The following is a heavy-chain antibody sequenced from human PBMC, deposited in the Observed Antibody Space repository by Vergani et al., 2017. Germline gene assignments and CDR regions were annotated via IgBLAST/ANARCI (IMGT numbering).Heavy chain of an antibody. CDR1: GFTFSSYG. CDR2: IWYDGSNK. Sequence: QVQLVESGGGVVQPGRSLRLSCAASGFTFSSYGMHWVRQAPGKGLEWVAVIWYDGSNKYYADSVKGRFTISRDNSKNTLYLQMNSLGAEDTAVYYCARGSYGSGSYFDYWGQGTLVTVSS. CDR3: ARGSYGSGSYFDY. J-gene: IGHJ4*02. V-gene: IGHV3-33*01. D-gene: IGHD3-10*01.